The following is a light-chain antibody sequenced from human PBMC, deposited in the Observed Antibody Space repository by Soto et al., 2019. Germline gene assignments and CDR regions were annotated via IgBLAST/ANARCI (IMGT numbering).Light chain of an antibody. Sequence: QSALTQPASVSGSPGQSITISCTGTSSDVGGYNYVSWYQQHPGKAPKVMIYEVSNRPSGVPNRFSGSKSGNTASLTISGLQAEDEADYYCSSYTTSSVFFGGGTQLTVL. J-gene: IGLJ7*01. CDR3: SSYTTSSVF. CDR1: SSDVGGYNY. V-gene: IGLV2-14*01. CDR2: EVS.